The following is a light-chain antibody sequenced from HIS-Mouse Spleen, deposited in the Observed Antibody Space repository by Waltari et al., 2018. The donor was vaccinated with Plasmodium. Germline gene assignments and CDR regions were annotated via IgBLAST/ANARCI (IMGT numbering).Light chain of an antibody. J-gene: IGLJ2*01. CDR2: DVS. Sequence: QSALTQPASVSGSPGQSITISCTGTSSDVGCYKYVSWYQQQPGKAPKRMIYDVSNRPSGVSNRFSGSKSGNTASLTISGLQAEDEADYYCSSYTSSSTLVFGGGTKLTVL. CDR3: SSYTSSSTLV. CDR1: SSDVGCYKY. V-gene: IGLV2-14*03.